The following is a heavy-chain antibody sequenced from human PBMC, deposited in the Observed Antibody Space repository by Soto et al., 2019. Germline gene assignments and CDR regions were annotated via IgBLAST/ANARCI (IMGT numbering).Heavy chain of an antibody. CDR2: ISAYNGNT. V-gene: IGHV1-18*01. J-gene: IGHJ3*02. CDR1: GYTFRSYG. Sequence: VASVKVSCKTSGYTFRSYGISWVRQAPGQGLEWMGWISAYNGNTNYAQKFQGRVTMTTDTSTSTVYLEVRSLRSDDTAVYYCARDTHYDILTCYYSNDASDIWGQGTMVTVSS. CDR3: ARDTHYDILTCYYSNDASDI. D-gene: IGHD3-9*01.